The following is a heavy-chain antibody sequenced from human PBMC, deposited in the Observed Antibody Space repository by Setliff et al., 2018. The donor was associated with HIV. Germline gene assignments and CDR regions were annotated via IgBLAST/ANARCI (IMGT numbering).Heavy chain of an antibody. CDR3: ARGRLATLFGVVVPTVAAFDV. CDR1: GGSFHNYH. V-gene: IGHV4-34*01. D-gene: IGHD3-3*01. Sequence: CAVYGGSFHNYHWTWIRQSPENGLEWIGQITHSGITNYNPSLNSRVTISVDTSKNQLSPNLTSVTAADTALYYCARGRLATLFGVVVPTVAAFDVWGQGTKVTVSS. J-gene: IGHJ3*01. CDR2: ITHSGIT.